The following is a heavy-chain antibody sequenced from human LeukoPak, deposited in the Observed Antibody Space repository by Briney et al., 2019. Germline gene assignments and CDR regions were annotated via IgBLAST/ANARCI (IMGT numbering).Heavy chain of an antibody. J-gene: IGHJ4*02. D-gene: IGHD2/OR15-2a*01. CDR3: ANPAGRALYYLDY. CDR1: GGSISSSSYY. CDR2: IYYSGST. Sequence: SETLSLTCTVSGGSISSSSYYWHWIRQPPGKGLEWIGTIYYSGSTHYNPSLKSRITISVDMSKNQFSLKLSSMTAADTAVYYCANPAGRALYYLDYWAREPWSPSPQ. V-gene: IGHV4-39*01.